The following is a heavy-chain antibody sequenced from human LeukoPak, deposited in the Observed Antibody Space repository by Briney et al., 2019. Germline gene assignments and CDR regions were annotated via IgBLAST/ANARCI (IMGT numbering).Heavy chain of an antibody. V-gene: IGHV3-48*01. CDR1: GFTFSSYS. J-gene: IGHJ4*02. Sequence: GGSLRLSCAASGFTFSSYSMNWVRQAPGKGLEWVSYISSSSNSIYYADSVKGRFTISRDNAKNSLYLQMNSLRAEDAAVYYCTTDYGELKLSPDYWGQGTLVTVSS. CDR2: ISSSSNSI. CDR3: TTDYGELKLSPDY. D-gene: IGHD4-17*01.